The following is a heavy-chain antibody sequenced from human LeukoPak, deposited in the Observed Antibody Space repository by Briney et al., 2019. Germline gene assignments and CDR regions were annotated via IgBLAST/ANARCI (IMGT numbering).Heavy chain of an antibody. J-gene: IGHJ4*02. CDR3: ARDLEAANTYYFDY. CDR1: GFTGSSSY. V-gene: IGHV3-66*01. Sequence: GGSLRLYCAASGFTGSSSYMSWVRQAPGKGLEWVSIISSAGTTYYADSVKGRFTIARDNSKNTVYLQVNSLRDEDTAVYYCARDLEAANTYYFDYWGQGTMVTVSS. D-gene: IGHD6-13*01. CDR2: ISSAGTT.